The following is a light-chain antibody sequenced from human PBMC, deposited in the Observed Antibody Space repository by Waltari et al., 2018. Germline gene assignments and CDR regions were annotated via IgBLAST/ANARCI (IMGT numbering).Light chain of an antibody. V-gene: IGLV3-19*01. Sequence: SSELTQDPAVSMALGQTVRITCQGDSLRSYYASWYQQRPGQAPRLVLYGQDNRPSGIPDRFSGSTSGDTASLTITGAQAEDEADYYCHSRDTISTRVFGGGTRLTV. CDR3: HSRDTISTRV. CDR1: SLRSYY. J-gene: IGLJ3*02. CDR2: GQD.